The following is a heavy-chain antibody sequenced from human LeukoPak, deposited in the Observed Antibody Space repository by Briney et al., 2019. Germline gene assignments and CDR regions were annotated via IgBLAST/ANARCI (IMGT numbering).Heavy chain of an antibody. J-gene: IGHJ4*02. CDR3: ARPGRAVTQGY. V-gene: IGHV3-48*03. CDR1: GFTFSNYE. D-gene: IGHD3-10*01. Sequence: GGSLRLSCAASGFTFSNYEMNWVRQAPGKGLEWVSYISRSGSSIYYADSVKGRFTISRDNAKSSLYLQMNSLRAEDTAVYYCARPGRAVTQGYWGQGTLVTVAS. CDR2: ISRSGSSI.